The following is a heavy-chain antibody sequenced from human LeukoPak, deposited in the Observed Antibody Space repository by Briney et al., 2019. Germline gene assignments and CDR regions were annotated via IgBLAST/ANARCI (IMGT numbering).Heavy chain of an antibody. Sequence: VKVSCNASGGXFSSYAISWVRQAPGQGLVWMGRIIPILGIANYAQKFQGRVTITADKSTSTAYMELSSLRSEDTAVYYCARAVQLERRYFDYWGQGTLVTVSS. D-gene: IGHD1-1*01. CDR3: ARAVQLERRYFDY. CDR1: GGXFSSYA. V-gene: IGHV1-69*04. CDR2: IIPILGIA. J-gene: IGHJ4*02.